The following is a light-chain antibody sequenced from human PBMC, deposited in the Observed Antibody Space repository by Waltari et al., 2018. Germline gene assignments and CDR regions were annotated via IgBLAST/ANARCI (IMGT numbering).Light chain of an antibody. Sequence: QSALTQPASVSGSPGQSITLSRTGTSSDVGGYNYASWYQQHPGKSPKLMIYEVSKRPSGVSNRFSGSKSGNTASLTISGLQAEDEADYYCSSYTSSSTLVVFGGGTKLTVL. CDR3: SSYTSSSTLVV. CDR2: EVS. CDR1: SSDVGGYNY. V-gene: IGLV2-14*01. J-gene: IGLJ2*01.